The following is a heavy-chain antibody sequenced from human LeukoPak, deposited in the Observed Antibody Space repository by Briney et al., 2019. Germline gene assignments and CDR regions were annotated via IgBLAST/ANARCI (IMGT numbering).Heavy chain of an antibody. V-gene: IGHV1-18*01. Sequence: ASVKVSCKTSGYSFLNYGISWVRQVPGQGLEWMGWISAYTGYTDLAERLQGRATLATDTSTSTAYMELRNLRSDDTAVYYCARESPRRAVTGMDYWGQGTLVTVSS. CDR1: GYSFLNYG. CDR2: ISAYTGYT. J-gene: IGHJ4*02. D-gene: IGHD6-19*01. CDR3: ARESPRRAVTGMDY.